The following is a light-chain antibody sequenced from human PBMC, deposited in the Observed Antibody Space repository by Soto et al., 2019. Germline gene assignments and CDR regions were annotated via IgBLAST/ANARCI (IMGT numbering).Light chain of an antibody. J-gene: IGLJ1*01. V-gene: IGLV2-14*01. Sequence: QSVLTQPASVSGSPGQSITISCTGTSSDVGGYNYVSWYQQHPGKAPKLMIYDVSNRPSGVSNRFSGSKSGNTASLTISGLQAKDKADYYCSSYTSISTLYVFGTGAKVTGL. CDR1: SSDVGGYNY. CDR3: SSYTSISTLYV. CDR2: DVS.